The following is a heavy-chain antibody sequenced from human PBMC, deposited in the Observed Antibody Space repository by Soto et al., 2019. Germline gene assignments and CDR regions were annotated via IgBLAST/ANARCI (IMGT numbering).Heavy chain of an antibody. CDR3: ARGPLGIGYY. Sequence: ASVKVSCKASGYTFTNFGISWVRQAPGQGLEWMGWISAYNGNTNYAQKFQGRVTMTTDTSTSTAYMEVRSLRFDDTAVYYCARGPLGIGYYWGQGTLVTVSS. V-gene: IGHV1-18*01. CDR2: ISAYNGNT. CDR1: GYTFTNFG. D-gene: IGHD7-27*01. J-gene: IGHJ4*02.